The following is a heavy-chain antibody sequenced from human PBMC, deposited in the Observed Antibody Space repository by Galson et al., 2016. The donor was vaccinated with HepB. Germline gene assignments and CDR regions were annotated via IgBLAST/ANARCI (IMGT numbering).Heavy chain of an antibody. CDR1: GFFFSGRA. CDR2: INNGAATT. D-gene: IGHD2-2*01. V-gene: IGHV3-23*01. J-gene: IGHJ5*02. CDR3: ATSNYCSKRCAAFDP. Sequence: SLRLSCAASGFFFSGRAMSWVRQAPGKGLEWVSGINNGAATTGYAASVKGRFTISRDNSKNTLYLQMSSLRAEDTAVYYCATSNYCSKRCAAFDPWGQGTLVTVSS.